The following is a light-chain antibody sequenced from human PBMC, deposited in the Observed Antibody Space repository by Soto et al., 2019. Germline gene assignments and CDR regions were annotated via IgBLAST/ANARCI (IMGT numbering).Light chain of an antibody. CDR1: QSVSSSH. CDR3: QQYGSSPRYS. Sequence: EIVLTQSPGTLSLSPGERATLSCRASQSVSSSHLAWYQQKPGQAPRLLIYGASSRATGIPDRFSGSGSGTDFTLTISRLEPEDFAVYYCQQYGSSPRYSFGQGTKLEIK. V-gene: IGKV3-20*01. CDR2: GAS. J-gene: IGKJ2*01.